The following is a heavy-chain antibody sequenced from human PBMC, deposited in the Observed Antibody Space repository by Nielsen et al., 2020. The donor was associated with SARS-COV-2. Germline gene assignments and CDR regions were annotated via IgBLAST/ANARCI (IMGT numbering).Heavy chain of an antibody. Sequence: ASVKVSCKASGYTFTSYAMNWVRQAPGQGLEWRGWINTNTGNPTYAQGFTGRFVFSLDTSVSTAYLQISSLKAEDTAVYYCARGALYCSSTSCFFYYGMDVWGQGTTVTVSS. D-gene: IGHD2-2*01. CDR3: ARGALYCSSTSCFFYYGMDV. CDR1: GYTFTSYA. CDR2: INTNTGNP. V-gene: IGHV7-4-1*02. J-gene: IGHJ6*02.